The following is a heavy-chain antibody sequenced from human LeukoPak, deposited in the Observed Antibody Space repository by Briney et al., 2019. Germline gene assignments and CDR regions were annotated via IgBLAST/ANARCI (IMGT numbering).Heavy chain of an antibody. CDR2: IRSKAYGGTT. D-gene: IGHD6-13*01. Sequence: GGSLRLSCTASGFTFGDYAMSWVRQAPGKGLEWVGFIRSKAYGGTTEYAASVKGGFTISRDDSKSIAYLQMNSLKTEDTAVYYCTRDRRQQNDYYGMDVWGQGTTVTVSS. CDR1: GFTFGDYA. J-gene: IGHJ6*02. V-gene: IGHV3-49*04. CDR3: TRDRRQQNDYYGMDV.